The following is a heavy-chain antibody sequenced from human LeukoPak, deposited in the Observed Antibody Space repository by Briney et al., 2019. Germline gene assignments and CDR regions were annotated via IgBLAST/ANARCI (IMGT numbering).Heavy chain of an antibody. V-gene: IGHV3-30*03. Sequence: GRALRLSCAASGFTFSSYGMHWVRQAPGKGLEWVAVISYDGSNKYYADSLKGRFTISRDNSKKALYLQMNNLRPDDTAMYYCARKITMVRGPLIKGYFDLWGRGTLVSVSS. D-gene: IGHD3-10*01. CDR2: ISYDGSNK. CDR1: GFTFSSYG. CDR3: ARKITMVRGPLIKGYFDL. J-gene: IGHJ2*01.